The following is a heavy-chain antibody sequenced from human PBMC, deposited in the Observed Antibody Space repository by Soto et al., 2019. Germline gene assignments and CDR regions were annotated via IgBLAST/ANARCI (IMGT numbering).Heavy chain of an antibody. CDR1: GGTFSSYA. Sequence: ASVKVSCKASGGTFSSYAISWVRQAPGQGLEWMGGVIPIFGTANYAQKFQGRVTITADESTSTAYMELSSLRSEDTAVYYCARDQGAYYYDSSGYGYFDYWGQGTLVTVSS. CDR2: VIPIFGTA. V-gene: IGHV1-69*13. CDR3: ARDQGAYYYDSSGYGYFDY. J-gene: IGHJ4*02. D-gene: IGHD3-22*01.